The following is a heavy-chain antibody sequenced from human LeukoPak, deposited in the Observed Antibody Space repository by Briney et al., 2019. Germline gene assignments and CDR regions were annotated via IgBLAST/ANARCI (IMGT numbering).Heavy chain of an antibody. J-gene: IGHJ4*02. D-gene: IGHD2-8*01. CDR2: INHSGST. V-gene: IGHV4-34*01. CDR1: GGSFSVYY. CDR3: ARQAKTNGRIN. Sequence: SETLSLTCAVYGGSFSVYYWSWIRQPPGKGLEWIGEINHSGSTNYNPSLKSRVTISVDTSKNQFSLKLGSVTAADTAVYYCARQAKTNGRINWGQGTLVTVSS.